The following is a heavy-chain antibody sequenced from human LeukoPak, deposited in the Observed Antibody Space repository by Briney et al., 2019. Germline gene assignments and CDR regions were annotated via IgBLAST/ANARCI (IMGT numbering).Heavy chain of an antibody. CDR1: GFDFSNYN. J-gene: IGHJ6*04. CDR3: AELGITMIGGV. Sequence: GGPLGLSCAASGFDFSNYNMNWVRQAPGKGLEWVSYISSSGSTIYYADSVKGRFTISRDNAKNSLYLQMNSLRAEDTAVYYCAELGITMIGGVWGKGTTVTISS. CDR2: ISSSGSTI. D-gene: IGHD3-10*02. V-gene: IGHV3-48*04.